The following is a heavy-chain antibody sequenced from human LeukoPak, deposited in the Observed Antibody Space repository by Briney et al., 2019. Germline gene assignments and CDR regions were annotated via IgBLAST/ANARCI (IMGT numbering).Heavy chain of an antibody. CDR2: INPSGGST. CDR1: GCSLTYYY. Sequence: ASVKVSCKASGCSLTYYYIHWVRQAPGQGLEWMGTINPSGGSTTYAQKFQGRVIMTGDTSTSTVYMELSGVTSEDTAVYYCAREVHDFWSADSSRYMDVWGKGTTVTVAS. D-gene: IGHD3-3*01. J-gene: IGHJ6*03. V-gene: IGHV1-46*01. CDR3: AREVHDFWSADSSRYMDV.